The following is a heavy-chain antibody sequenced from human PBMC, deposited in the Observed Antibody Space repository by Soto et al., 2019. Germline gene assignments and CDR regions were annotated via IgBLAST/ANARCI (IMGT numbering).Heavy chain of an antibody. V-gene: IGHV3-33*01. CDR2: IWYDGSNK. J-gene: IGHJ4*02. CDR3: ARALAARPRGEFDY. CDR1: GFTFSSYG. Sequence: QVQLVESGGGVVQPGRSLRLSCAASGFTFSSYGMHWVRQAPGKGLEWVAVIWYDGSNKYYADSVKGRFTISRDNSKNTLYLQMNSLRAEDTAVYYCARALAARPRGEFDYWGQGTLVTVSS. D-gene: IGHD6-6*01.